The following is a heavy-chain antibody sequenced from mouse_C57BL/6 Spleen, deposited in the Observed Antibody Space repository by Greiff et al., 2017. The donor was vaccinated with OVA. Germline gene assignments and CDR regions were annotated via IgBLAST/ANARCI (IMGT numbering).Heavy chain of an antibody. Sequence: VQLQQPGTELVKPGASVKLSCKASGYTFTSYWMHWVKQRPGQGLEWIGNINPSNGGTNYNEKFKSKATLTVDKSSSTAYMQLSSLTSEDSAVYYCARGVIYYDYDDGQDYAMDYGGQGTSGTVSS. V-gene: IGHV1-53*01. CDR2: INPSNGGT. CDR3: ARGVIYYDYDDGQDYAMDY. CDR1: GYTFTSYW. J-gene: IGHJ4*01. D-gene: IGHD2-4*01.